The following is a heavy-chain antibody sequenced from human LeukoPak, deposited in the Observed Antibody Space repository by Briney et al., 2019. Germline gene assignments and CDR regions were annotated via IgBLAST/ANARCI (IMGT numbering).Heavy chain of an antibody. D-gene: IGHD3-3*01. Sequence: GGSLRLSCAVSGFTFSSYGMHWVRQAPGKGLEWVAVIWYDGSNKYYADSVKGRFTISRDNSKNTLYLQMNSLRAEDTAVYYCARDLGSIFGVVMGGFGFDYWGQGTLVTVSS. J-gene: IGHJ4*02. CDR2: IWYDGSNK. CDR1: GFTFSSYG. CDR3: ARDLGSIFGVVMGGFGFDY. V-gene: IGHV3-33*01.